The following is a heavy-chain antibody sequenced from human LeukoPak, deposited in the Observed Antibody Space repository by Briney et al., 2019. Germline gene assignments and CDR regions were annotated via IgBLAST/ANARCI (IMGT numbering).Heavy chain of an antibody. Sequence: SVTVSCKASGGTFSSYAISWVRQAPGQGLEWMGGIIPIFGTANYAQKFQGRVTITADESTSTAYMELSSLRSEDTAVYYCARDPPRYCSSTSCPDYFDYWGQGTLVTVSS. J-gene: IGHJ4*02. CDR3: ARDPPRYCSSTSCPDYFDY. CDR2: IIPIFGTA. CDR1: GGTFSSYA. V-gene: IGHV1-69*13. D-gene: IGHD2-2*01.